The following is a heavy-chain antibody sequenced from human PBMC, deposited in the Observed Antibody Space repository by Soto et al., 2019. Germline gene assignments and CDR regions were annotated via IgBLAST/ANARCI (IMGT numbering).Heavy chain of an antibody. V-gene: IGHV3-23*01. Sequence: GGSLRLSCAASGFTFTSDAMTWVRQAPGKGLEWVSTISHRGGSTFYADSVKGRFTISRDNAKNSLSLQMHSVIPEDTAVYYCATAIGSYSLEFFQDWGQGTLVTVSS. CDR3: ATAIGSYSLEFFQD. D-gene: IGHD1-26*01. CDR1: GFTFTSDA. J-gene: IGHJ1*01. CDR2: ISHRGGST.